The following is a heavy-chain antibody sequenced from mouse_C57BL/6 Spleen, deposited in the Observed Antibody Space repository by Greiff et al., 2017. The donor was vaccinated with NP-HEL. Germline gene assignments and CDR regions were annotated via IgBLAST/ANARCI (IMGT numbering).Heavy chain of an antibody. Sequence: QVQLQQPGAELVMPGASVKLSCKASGYTFTSYWMHWVKQRPGQGLEWIGEIDPSDSYTNYNQKFKGKSTLTVDKSSSTAYMQLSSLTSEDSAVYYCARSGNDGRLDYWGKGTTLTVSS. CDR2: IDPSDSYT. D-gene: IGHD2-3*01. CDR1: GYTFTSYW. J-gene: IGHJ2*01. V-gene: IGHV1-69*01. CDR3: ARSGNDGRLDY.